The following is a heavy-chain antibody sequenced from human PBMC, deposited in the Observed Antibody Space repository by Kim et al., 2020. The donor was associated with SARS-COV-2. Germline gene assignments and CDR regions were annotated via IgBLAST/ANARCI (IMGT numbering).Heavy chain of an antibody. CDR3: AREYYYGSGSSDFDY. D-gene: IGHD3-10*01. Sequence: QGFPGRFVFSLDTSVSTAYLQISSLKAEDTAVYYCAREYYYGSGSSDFDYWGQGTLVTVSS. V-gene: IGHV7-4-1*02. J-gene: IGHJ4*02.